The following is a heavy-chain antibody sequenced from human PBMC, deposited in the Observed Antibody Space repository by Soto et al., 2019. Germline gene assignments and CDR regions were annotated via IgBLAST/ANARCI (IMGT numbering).Heavy chain of an antibody. D-gene: IGHD5-18*01. V-gene: IGHV1-69*12. CDR3: ATRKRIAMVLIDY. CDR2: IIPIFGTA. J-gene: IGHJ4*02. CDR1: GGTFSSYA. Sequence: QVQLVQSGAEVKKPGSSVKVSCKASGGTFSSYAISWVRQAPGQGLEWMGGIIPIFGTANYAQKFQGRVTITVDESTSTAYMELSSLRSEDRAVYYSATRKRIAMVLIDYWGQGTLVTVSS.